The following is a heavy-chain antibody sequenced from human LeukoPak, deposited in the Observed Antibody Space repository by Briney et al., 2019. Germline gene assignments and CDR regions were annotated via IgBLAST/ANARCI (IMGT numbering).Heavy chain of an antibody. CDR2: ISGSGGST. V-gene: IGHV3-23*01. D-gene: IGHD1/OR15-1a*01. J-gene: IGHJ4*02. CDR3: ARDRRTTPGAPFDY. CDR1: GFTFSSYA. Sequence: GGSLRLSCAASGFTFSSYAMSWVRQAPGKGLEWVSTISGSGGSTYYADSVKGRFTISRDNSKNTLYLQMNSLRAEDTAVYYCARDRRTTPGAPFDYWGQGTLVTVSS.